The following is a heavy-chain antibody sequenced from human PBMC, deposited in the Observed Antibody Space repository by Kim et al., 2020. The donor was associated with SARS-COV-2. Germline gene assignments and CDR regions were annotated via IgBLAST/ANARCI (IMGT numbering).Heavy chain of an antibody. CDR2: NYSSGNT. V-gene: IGHV4-39*01. CDR3: ASLAFIYEGFWCGYPVY. CDR1: GVTIRNSNYY. J-gene: IGHJ4*02. D-gene: IGHD3-3*01. Sequence: SETLSLTCTVSGVTIRNSNYYWGWIRQPPGKGLEWIGSNYSSGNTYYNPSHKSRVTIAVDTSENQFSLKLNSVTAADTAVFYCASLAFIYEGFWCGYPVYGAQKPLVTVSS.